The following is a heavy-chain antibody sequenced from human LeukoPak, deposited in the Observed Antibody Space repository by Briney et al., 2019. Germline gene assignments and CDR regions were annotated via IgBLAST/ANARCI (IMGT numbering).Heavy chain of an antibody. J-gene: IGHJ4*02. Sequence: SETLSLTCNVSGGSITSYYWSWIRQPPGKGLEWIGYIYYSGTTDCNPSLKSRVTFSVDTSKNQFSLKLSSVTAADTAVYYCARVVNSGYSDYWGQGTLVTVSS. CDR1: GGSITSYY. CDR2: IYYSGTT. CDR3: ARVVNSGYSDY. V-gene: IGHV4-59*01. D-gene: IGHD3-22*01.